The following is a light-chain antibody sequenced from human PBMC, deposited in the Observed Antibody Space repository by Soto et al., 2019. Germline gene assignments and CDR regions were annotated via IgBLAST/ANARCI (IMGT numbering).Light chain of an antibody. V-gene: IGLV2-14*01. CDR3: SAYTRSNTLV. Sequence: QSALTQPASVSESPGQSITISCTGTSSDVGCYNYVSWYQQHPGKAPKLMIYDVSNRPSGVSNRFSGSKSGNTASLTISGPQAEDEANYYCSAYTRSNTLVFGAGTKLTVL. CDR2: DVS. CDR1: SSDVGCYNY. J-gene: IGLJ2*01.